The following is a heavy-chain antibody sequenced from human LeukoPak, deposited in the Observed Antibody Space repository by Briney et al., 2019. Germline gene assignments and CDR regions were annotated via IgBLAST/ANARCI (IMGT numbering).Heavy chain of an antibody. CDR1: CVHLSRYY. CDR2: IYYSGST. V-gene: IGHV4-59*08. CDR3: ARHLVRGPAAMGNWFDP. Sequence: SETLSLPCTLSCVHLSRYYWRWIRPPAGKGLAWIGYIYYSGSTNYNPSLKSRVTISVDASKNQFSLKLSSVTAADTAVYYCARHLVRGPAAMGNWFDPWGQGTLVTVSS. D-gene: IGHD2-2*01. J-gene: IGHJ5*02.